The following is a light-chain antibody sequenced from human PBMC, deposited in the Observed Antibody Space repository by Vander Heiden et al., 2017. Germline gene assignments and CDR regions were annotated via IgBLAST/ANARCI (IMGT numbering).Light chain of an antibody. V-gene: IGKV2-30*01. CDR1: QSLVYSDGDTF. J-gene: IGKJ3*01. Sequence: DVVMTQSPLSLPVTLRQPASISCRSSQSLVYSDGDTFLNWFQQRPGQAPRRLIYKVSNRDSGVPDRFSASGYGTDFTLKINRIEAEEVGLYYCMQGTHSLQYTDFTFGHGTKVDIK. CDR3: MQGTHSLQYTDFT. CDR2: KVS.